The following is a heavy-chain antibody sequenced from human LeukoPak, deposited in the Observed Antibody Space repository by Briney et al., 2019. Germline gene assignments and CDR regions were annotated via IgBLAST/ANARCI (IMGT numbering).Heavy chain of an antibody. CDR3: ARGRGPSVTTFDY. CDR2: INPNSGGT. V-gene: IGHV1-2*02. D-gene: IGHD4-17*01. J-gene: IGHJ4*02. Sequence: DSVKVSCKASGYTFAGYYVHWVRQAPGQGLEWMGWINPNSGGTSYAQNFQGRVTLTRDTSISTAYMELSRLRSDDTAVYYCARGRGPSVTTFDYWGQGTLVTVS. CDR1: GYTFAGYY.